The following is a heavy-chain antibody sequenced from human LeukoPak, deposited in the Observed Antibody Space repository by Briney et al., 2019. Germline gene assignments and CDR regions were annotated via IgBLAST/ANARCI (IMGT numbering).Heavy chain of an antibody. D-gene: IGHD2-2*01. J-gene: IGHJ4*02. CDR1: GFTFSSYA. CDR2: ISYDGSNK. CDR3: ARVSRSSTSCYDY. Sequence: GRSLRLSCAASGFTFSSYAMHWVRQAPGKGPEWVAVISYDGSNKYYADSVKGRFTISRDNSKNTLYLQMNSLRAEDTAVYYCARVSRSSTSCYDYWGQGTLVTVSS. V-gene: IGHV3-30-3*01.